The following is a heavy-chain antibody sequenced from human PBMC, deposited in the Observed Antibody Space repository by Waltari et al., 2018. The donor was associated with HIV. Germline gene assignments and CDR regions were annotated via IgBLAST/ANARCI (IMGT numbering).Heavy chain of an antibody. V-gene: IGHV1-24*01. CDR1: GYPLSELF. J-gene: IGHJ5*02. CDR2: FDPEQGKP. CDR3: TTEGLYCSGGTCYSRFDP. Sequence: QVPLVQSGAEVNNPGASVQVSCKVSGYPLSELFIHWVRKAPGKGLEWMGGFDPEQGKPICAQNFQGRVTMTEDAATDTAYMGLSSLRSEDQAVYYCTTEGLYCSGGTCYSRFDPWGQGTLVTVSS. D-gene: IGHD2-15*01.